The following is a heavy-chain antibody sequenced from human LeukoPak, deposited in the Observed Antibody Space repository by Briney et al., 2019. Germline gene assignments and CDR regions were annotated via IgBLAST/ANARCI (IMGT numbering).Heavy chain of an antibody. CDR1: GGSISSSSYY. D-gene: IGHD6-19*01. V-gene: IGHV4-39*01. Sequence: SETLSPTCTLSGGSISSSSYYWGWIRQPPGKGLEWIGSIYYSGSTYYNPSLKSRVTISVDTSKNQFSLKLSSVTAADTAVYYCARHPSQWLVGHMIDYWGQGTLVTVSS. CDR2: IYYSGST. J-gene: IGHJ4*02. CDR3: ARHPSQWLVGHMIDY.